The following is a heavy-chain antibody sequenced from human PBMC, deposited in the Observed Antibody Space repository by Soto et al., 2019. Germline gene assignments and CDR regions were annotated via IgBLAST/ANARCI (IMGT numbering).Heavy chain of an antibody. Sequence: SETLSLTCTVSGGSISSGGYYWSWIRQHPGKGLEWIGYIYYSGSTYYNPSLKSRVTISVDTSKNQFSLKLSSVTAADTAVYYCARGTFDYGDKRGPFDYWGQGTLVTVSS. CDR2: IYYSGST. J-gene: IGHJ4*02. CDR1: GGSISSGGYY. D-gene: IGHD4-17*01. CDR3: ARGTFDYGDKRGPFDY. V-gene: IGHV4-31*03.